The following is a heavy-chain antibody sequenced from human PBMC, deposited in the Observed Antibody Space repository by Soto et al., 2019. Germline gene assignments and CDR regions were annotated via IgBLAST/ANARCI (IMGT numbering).Heavy chain of an antibody. CDR1: GYTFTSYY. CDR2: INPSGGST. Sequence: ASVKVSCKASGYTFTSYYMHWVRQAPGQGLEWMGIINPSGGSTSYAQKFQGRVTMTRDTSTSTVYMELSSLRSEDTAVYYCARDRDYYDSSGSPSPYYHYGMDVWGQGTTVTVSS. V-gene: IGHV1-46*01. D-gene: IGHD3-22*01. J-gene: IGHJ6*02. CDR3: ARDRDYYDSSGSPSPYYHYGMDV.